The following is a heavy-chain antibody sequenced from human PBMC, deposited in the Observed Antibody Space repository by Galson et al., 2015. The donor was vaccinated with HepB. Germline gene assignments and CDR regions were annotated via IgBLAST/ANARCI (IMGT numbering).Heavy chain of an antibody. V-gene: IGHV3-48*02. CDR1: GFTFSTYS. CDR2: ISSSAVTI. CDR3: ARDGYSAYGIDY. Sequence: SLRLSCAASGFTFSTYSMNWVRQGPGKGLEWLSYISSSAVTIYYADSVKGRFTISRDNAQNSLYLQMNSLRDEDTAVYYCARDGYSAYGIDYWGQGTPVTVSS. D-gene: IGHD5-12*01. J-gene: IGHJ4*02.